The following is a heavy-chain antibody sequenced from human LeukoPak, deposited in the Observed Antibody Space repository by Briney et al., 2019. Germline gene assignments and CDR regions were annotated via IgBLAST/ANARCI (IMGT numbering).Heavy chain of an antibody. CDR3: ARDLGSSWSDY. J-gene: IGHJ4*02. CDR2: ISSSSSYI. V-gene: IGHV3-21*01. D-gene: IGHD6-13*01. CDR1: GFTFSSYS. Sequence: GGSLRLSCAASGFTFSSYSMNWVRQAPGKGLEWVSSISSSSSYIYYADSVKGRFTISRDNAKNSPYLQMNSLRAEDTAVYYCARDLGSSWSDYWGQGTLVTVSS.